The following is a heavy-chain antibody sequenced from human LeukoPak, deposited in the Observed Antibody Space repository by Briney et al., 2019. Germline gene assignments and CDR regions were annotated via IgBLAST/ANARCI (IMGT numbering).Heavy chain of an antibody. D-gene: IGHD4-17*01. CDR3: ARFLTVTNSWYFDL. CDR1: GYSFTSYG. V-gene: IGHV1-18*04. Sequence: ASVKASCKASGYSFTSYGITWVRQAPGQGLEWMGWISTKNGNTNYAQKLQGRVTMTTDTSTSTAYMELRSLRSDDTAVYYCARFLTVTNSWYFDLWGRGTLVTVSS. CDR2: ISTKNGNT. J-gene: IGHJ2*01.